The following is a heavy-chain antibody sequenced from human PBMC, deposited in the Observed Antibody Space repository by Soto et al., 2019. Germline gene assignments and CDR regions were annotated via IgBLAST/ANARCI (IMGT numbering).Heavy chain of an antibody. CDR1: GFTFSPYW. V-gene: IGHV3-74*03. Sequence: EVQLVESGGGLVQPGGSLRLSCAASGFTFSPYWMHWVRHAPGKGLVWVAGINSDGSTTTYADSVKGRFTISRDNAKNTLYLQMNSLRAEDTAVYFCATVGTGSYNWLDPWGQGTLVTVSS. CDR3: ATVGTGSYNWLDP. D-gene: IGHD1-26*01. CDR2: INSDGSTT. J-gene: IGHJ5*02.